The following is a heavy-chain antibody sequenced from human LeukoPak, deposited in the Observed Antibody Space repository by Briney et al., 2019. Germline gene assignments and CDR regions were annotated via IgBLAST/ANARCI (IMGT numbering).Heavy chain of an antibody. CDR1: GFTFSSYA. J-gene: IGHJ4*02. CDR3: ARDFSGSSLGY. Sequence: PGRSLRLSCAASGFTFSSYAMHWVRQAPGKGLGWVAVISYDGSNKYYADSVKGRFTISRDNSKNTLYLQMNSLRAEDTAVYYCARDFSGSSLGYWGQGTLVTVSS. CDR2: ISYDGSNK. V-gene: IGHV3-30-3*01. D-gene: IGHD6-6*01.